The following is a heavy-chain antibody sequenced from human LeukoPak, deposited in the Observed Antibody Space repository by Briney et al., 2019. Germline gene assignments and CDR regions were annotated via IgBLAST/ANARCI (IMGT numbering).Heavy chain of an antibody. V-gene: IGHV1-69*01. Sequence: GSSVKVSCKASGGTFSSYAISWVRQAPGQGLEWMGGIIPIFGTANYAQKFQGRVTITADESTSTAYMGLSSLRSEETGVYYCGRESDVEMATISFEYWGRGTLVNVSS. D-gene: IGHD5-24*01. CDR3: GRESDVEMATISFEY. CDR2: IIPIFGTA. J-gene: IGHJ4*02. CDR1: GGTFSSYA.